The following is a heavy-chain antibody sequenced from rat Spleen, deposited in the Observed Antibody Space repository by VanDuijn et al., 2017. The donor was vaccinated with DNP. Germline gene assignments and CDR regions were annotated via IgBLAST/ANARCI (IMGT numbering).Heavy chain of an antibody. CDR2: ITTSSGRT. D-gene: IGHD1-2*01. V-gene: IGHV5-31*01. CDR3: VRWSSSHWYFDF. CDR1: GLTFNNYW. J-gene: IGHJ1*01. Sequence: EVQLVESGGDLVQPGRSLALSCVASGLTFNNYWMTWFRQVPGRGLEWVASITTSSGRTFYPDSVKGRFTMSRDNAKNTLYLQMNSLRSEDTATYYCVRWSSSHWYFDFWGPGAMVTVSS.